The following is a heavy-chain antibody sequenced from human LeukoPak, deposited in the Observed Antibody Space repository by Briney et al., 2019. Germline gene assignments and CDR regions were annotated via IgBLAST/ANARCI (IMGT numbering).Heavy chain of an antibody. CDR1: GYTFTGYN. V-gene: IGHV1-2*02. Sequence: ASVKVSCKASGYTFTGYNMHWVRQAPGQGLEWMGWINPSSGVTNYAQKFQGRVTMTRDTSISTAYMELSRLRSDDTALYYCARGRTSGYNYGYYFDYWGQGTLVTVSS. CDR2: INPSSGVT. D-gene: IGHD5-18*01. J-gene: IGHJ4*02. CDR3: ARGRTSGYNYGYYFDY.